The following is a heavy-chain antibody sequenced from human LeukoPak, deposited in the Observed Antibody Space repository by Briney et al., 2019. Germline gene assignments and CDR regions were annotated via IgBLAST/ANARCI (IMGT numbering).Heavy chain of an antibody. Sequence: GGSLRLSCAASGFSFSSYAMNWVRQAPGKGLEWVSVICGSSSSTYYVDSVKGRFTISRDNSKNTLYLQMNSLRAEDTAICYCAKGSGGSCHSATDYWGQGTLVTVSS. V-gene: IGHV3-23*01. CDR1: GFSFSSYA. CDR2: ICGSSSST. D-gene: IGHD2-15*01. CDR3: AKGSGGSCHSATDY. J-gene: IGHJ4*02.